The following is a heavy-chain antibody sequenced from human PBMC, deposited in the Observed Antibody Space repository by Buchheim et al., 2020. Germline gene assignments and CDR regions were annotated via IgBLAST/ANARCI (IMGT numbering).Heavy chain of an antibody. CDR3: ARTSIQYHFDS. CDR1: GGSVSSGNYY. CDR2: IYYSGST. Sequence: QVQLQESGPGLVKPSETLSVTCTVSGGSVSSGNYYWSWIRQPPGKGLEWIGYIYYSGSTNYSPSLKSRVTISVDTYKDQFAMKLSYVTAADTAVYYCARTSIQYHFDSWGQGTL. V-gene: IGHV4-61*01. J-gene: IGHJ4*02. D-gene: IGHD4-11*01.